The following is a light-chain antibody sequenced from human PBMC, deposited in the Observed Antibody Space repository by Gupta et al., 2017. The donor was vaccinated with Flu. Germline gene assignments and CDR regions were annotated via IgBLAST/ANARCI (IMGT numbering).Light chain of an antibody. CDR1: SGSIASSY. V-gene: IGLV6-57*01. J-gene: IGLJ1*01. Sequence: VTXSCTXNSGSIASSYVQWYQHRPDSSPTTVIYEHSQRPSGVPDRFSGSIDSSSNSASLTISGLKTEDEADYYCQSYDATTYVFGTGTEVTVL. CDR2: EHS. CDR3: QSYDATTYV.